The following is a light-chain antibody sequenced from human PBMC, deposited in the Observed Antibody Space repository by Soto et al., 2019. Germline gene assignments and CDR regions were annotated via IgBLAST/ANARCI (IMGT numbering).Light chain of an antibody. J-gene: IGLJ3*02. CDR3: QTWGTGIEV. CDR1: SGHSSYT. Sequence: QSVLTQSPSASASLGASVKLTCTLSSGHSSYTIAWHQQQPEKGPRYLMTLNSDGSHSKGDGIPDRFSGSSSGAERYLSISSLQSDDEADYYCQTWGTGIEVFGGGTKLTVL. V-gene: IGLV4-69*01. CDR2: LNSDGSH.